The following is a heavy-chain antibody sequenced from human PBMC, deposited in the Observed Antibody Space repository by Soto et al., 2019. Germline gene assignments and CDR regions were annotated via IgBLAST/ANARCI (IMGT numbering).Heavy chain of an antibody. Sequence: QVQLVQSGPEVRKPGASVKVSCKTSDYTFTIYGISWVRQAPGQGLEWMGWISGYDGHTNYAPKLQDRVTMSTDTSTTTAYMELGSLRSDDTAVYFCGRVGSSSSPIDYCGPGTMVTVSS. CDR2: ISGYDGHT. CDR3: GRVGSSSSPIDY. V-gene: IGHV1-18*01. J-gene: IGHJ4*02. CDR1: DYTFTIYG. D-gene: IGHD6-6*01.